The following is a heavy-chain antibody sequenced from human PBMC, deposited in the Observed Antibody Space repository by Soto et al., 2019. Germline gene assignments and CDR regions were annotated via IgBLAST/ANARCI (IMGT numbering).Heavy chain of an antibody. D-gene: IGHD5-12*01. J-gene: IGHJ4*02. CDR3: ARDHSGYYLDY. Sequence: QVQLVESGGGVVQPGRSLRLSCAASGFTFRNYGLHWVRRTPGKGLEWVAVIWYDGSNKYYGDSVKGRFAISRDDSRNTLYLQMNSLRAEDTAVYYCARDHSGYYLDYWGQGTLVTVSS. V-gene: IGHV3-33*01. CDR1: GFTFRNYG. CDR2: IWYDGSNK.